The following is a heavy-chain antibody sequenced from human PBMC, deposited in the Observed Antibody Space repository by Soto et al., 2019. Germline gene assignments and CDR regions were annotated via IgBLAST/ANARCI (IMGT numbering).Heavy chain of an antibody. D-gene: IGHD3-16*01. CDR3: AMVDVYVTPSPQDV. J-gene: IGHJ6*02. CDR1: GYTFTRYG. CDR2: SNTYNGNT. Sequence: QVQLVQSGAEVKNPGASVKVSCKASGYTFTRYGIGWARQAPGQGLEWMGWSNTYNGNTNYAQNVQGRVTLTTDTSTSTAYMELRSLRSNDTAIYYCAMVDVYVTPSPQDVLGQGTTVIVSS. V-gene: IGHV1-18*01.